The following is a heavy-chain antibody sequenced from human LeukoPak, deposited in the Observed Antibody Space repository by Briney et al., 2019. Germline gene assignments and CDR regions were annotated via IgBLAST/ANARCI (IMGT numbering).Heavy chain of an antibody. CDR2: IRYDGSNK. D-gene: IGHD4-11*01. CDR3: AKDGGYSNYVDYYYYMDV. V-gene: IGHV3-30*02. Sequence: GGSLRLSCAASGFTFSSYGMHWVRQAPGKGLEWVAFIRYDGSNKYYADSVKGRFTISRDNSKNTLYLQMNSLRAEDTAVYYCAKDGGYSNYVDYYYYMDVWAKGPRSPSP. J-gene: IGHJ6*03. CDR1: GFTFSSYG.